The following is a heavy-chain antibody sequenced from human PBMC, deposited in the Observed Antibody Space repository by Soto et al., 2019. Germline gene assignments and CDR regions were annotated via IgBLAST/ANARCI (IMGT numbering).Heavy chain of an antibody. J-gene: IGHJ4*02. CDR1: EFTFSNFW. CDR3: ARLRKGGFCDY. V-gene: IGHV3-7*03. CDR2: IKEDGTEK. D-gene: IGHD1-26*01. Sequence: PGGSLRLSCAASEFTFSNFWMSWVRQPPGKGLEWVGNIKEDGTEKYYADSVKGRFTISRDSAKNSLYLQMYSLRGEDTAVYYCARLRKGGFCDYWGQGSLVTVSS.